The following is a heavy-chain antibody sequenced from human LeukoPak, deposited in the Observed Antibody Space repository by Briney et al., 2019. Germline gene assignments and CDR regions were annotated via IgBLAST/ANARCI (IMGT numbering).Heavy chain of an antibody. D-gene: IGHD3-3*01. CDR1: GVTFSRYA. CDR3: ATLAGVGARGVDG. V-gene: IGHV3-23*01. CDR2: ITGSGGST. J-gene: IGHJ4*02. Sequence: GRSLRLSCAASGVTFSRYAMSWVRQAPGKGLEWVSAITGSGGSTYYADFVKGRVTISRAKSKNTLHRPMKSLIAEHAAVYYCATLAGVGARGVDGWGQGALVTASS.